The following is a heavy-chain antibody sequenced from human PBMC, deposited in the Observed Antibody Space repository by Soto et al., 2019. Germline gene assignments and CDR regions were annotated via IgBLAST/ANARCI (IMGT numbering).Heavy chain of an antibody. CDR2: IDSEGSST. CDR3: GSVFEY. CDR1: GFTFSNYW. J-gene: IGHJ4*02. V-gene: IGHV3-74*01. Sequence: EVQLVESGGGLVQPGGSLRLSCAASGFTFSNYWMHWVRQAPGKGLVWVSRIDSEGSSTSYADSVKGRFTTSRDNVKNTGYLQMNGLRCEGTAVYYCGSVFEYWGQGILVTVSS. D-gene: IGHD4-17*01.